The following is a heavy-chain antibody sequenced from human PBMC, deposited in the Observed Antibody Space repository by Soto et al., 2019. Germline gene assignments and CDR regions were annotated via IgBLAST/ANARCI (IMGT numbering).Heavy chain of an antibody. Sequence: SVTKCVTCTVAGGNIISSGCYWGWIKKPPGKGLEWIGSIYYSGSTYYNPSLKSRVTISVDTSKNQFSLKLSSVTAADTAVYYCARHKGSNWSGYYRQGWYYYYGMDVWGQGTTVTVSS. CDR2: IYYSGST. V-gene: IGHV4-39*01. D-gene: IGHD3-3*01. CDR3: ARHKGSNWSGYYRQGWYYYYGMDV. J-gene: IGHJ6*02. CDR1: GGNIISSGCY.